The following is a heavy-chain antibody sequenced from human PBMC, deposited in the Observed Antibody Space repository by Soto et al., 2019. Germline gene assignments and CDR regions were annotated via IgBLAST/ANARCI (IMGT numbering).Heavy chain of an antibody. D-gene: IGHD3-10*01. J-gene: IGHJ4*02. CDR1: GGSIPRRSSY. CDR2: FYDGNT. Sequence: SETLSLTCIVPGGSIPRRSSYWAWIRQPPGKGLEWVGTFYDGNTYHNPSLRSRITIAVDTSKNQFSLKLNSVAAADTAFYYCATTRGLAVGGSFDYWGQGMLVTVSS. CDR3: ATTRGLAVGGSFDY. V-gene: IGHV4-39*01.